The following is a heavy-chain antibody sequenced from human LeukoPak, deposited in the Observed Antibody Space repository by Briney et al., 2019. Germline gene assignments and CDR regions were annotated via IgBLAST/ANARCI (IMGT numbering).Heavy chain of an antibody. CDR2: ISSSSSYI. CDR1: GFTFSSYS. V-gene: IGHV3-21*01. Sequence: GGSLRLSCAASGFTFSSYSMNWVSQAPGKGLEWVSPISSSSSYIYYADSVKGRFTISRDNSKYTLFLQMGSLRADDMAVYYCARWGSTSCYDYWGQGTLVTVSS. CDR3: ARWGSTSCYDY. D-gene: IGHD2-2*01. J-gene: IGHJ4*02.